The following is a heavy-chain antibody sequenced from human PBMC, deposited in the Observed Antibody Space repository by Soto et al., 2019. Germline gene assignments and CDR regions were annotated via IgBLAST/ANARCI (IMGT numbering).Heavy chain of an antibody. CDR2: INPNNNGHT. CDR1: GYTFTNYG. D-gene: IGHD3-10*01. CDR3: ATDRGMRAPDTLDD. Sequence: QVQLVQSGAEVKKPGASVKVSCKASGYTFTNYGISWVRQAPGQGLEWMGWINPNNNGHTNSAQNLQDRITLTTDTSTTTAYMELRSLRPDDTAVYYCATDRGMRAPDTLDDLGQGTLVTVSS. V-gene: IGHV1-18*01. J-gene: IGHJ4*02.